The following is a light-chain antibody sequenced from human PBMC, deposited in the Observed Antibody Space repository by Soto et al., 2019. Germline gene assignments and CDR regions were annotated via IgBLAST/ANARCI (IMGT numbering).Light chain of an antibody. CDR3: QQSYTTPWT. Sequence: DIQMTQSPSSLSASVGDRVTITCRASQSIDSYVNWYQQTPGKAPILLISGASSLPSGVPSRFSGSGYGTYFTLTISSLQPEDFATYYCQQSYTTPWTFGHGTKVEMK. CDR2: GAS. CDR1: QSIDSY. J-gene: IGKJ1*01. V-gene: IGKV1-39*01.